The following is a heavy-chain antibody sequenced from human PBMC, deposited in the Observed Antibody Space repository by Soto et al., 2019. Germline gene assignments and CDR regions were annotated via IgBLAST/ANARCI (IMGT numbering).Heavy chain of an antibody. CDR3: AHKGGRGAGMDV. J-gene: IGHJ6*02. V-gene: IGHV5-51*01. Sequence: GESLKIYCKGSGYSFSNYWIGWVRQMPGKGLEWMGIIYPGDSDTRYSPSFQGQVTITKDTSKNQVVLTMTNMDPVDTATYYCAHKGGRGAGMDVWGQGTTVTVSS. CDR1: GYSFSNYW. CDR2: IYPGDSDT. D-gene: IGHD2-15*01.